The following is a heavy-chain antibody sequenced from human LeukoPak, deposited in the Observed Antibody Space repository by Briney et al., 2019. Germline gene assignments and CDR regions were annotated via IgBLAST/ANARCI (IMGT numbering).Heavy chain of an antibody. J-gene: IGHJ5*02. CDR3: ARGGTTVPTLGFDP. Sequence: GASVKVSCKASGYTFTGYYMHWVRQAPGQGLEWMGRIIPILGIANYAQKFQGRVTITADKSTSTAYMELSSLRSEDTAVYYCARGGTTVPTLGFDPWGQGTLVTVSS. V-gene: IGHV1-69*04. CDR1: GYTFTGYY. D-gene: IGHD4-17*01. CDR2: IIPILGIA.